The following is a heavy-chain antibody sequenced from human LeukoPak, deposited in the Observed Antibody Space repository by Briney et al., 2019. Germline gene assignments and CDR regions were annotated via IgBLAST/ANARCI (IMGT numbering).Heavy chain of an antibody. CDR1: GYTFTSYY. J-gene: IGHJ4*02. Sequence: ASVKVSCKASGYTFTSYYMHWVRQAPGQGLEWMGIINPSGGSTSYAQKFQGRVTMTRDTSTSTVYMELSSLRAEDTAVYYCARERYGDYFDYWGQGTLVTVSS. CDR3: ARERYGDYFDY. V-gene: IGHV1-46*01. D-gene: IGHD4-17*01. CDR2: INPSGGST.